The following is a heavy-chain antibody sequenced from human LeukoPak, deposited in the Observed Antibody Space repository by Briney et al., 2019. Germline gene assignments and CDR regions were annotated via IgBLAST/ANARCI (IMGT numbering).Heavy chain of an antibody. Sequence: GGSLRLSCAASGFTASSNYMSWVRQAPGKGLEWVSVIYSGGSTYYADSVKGRFTISRDNVKNSVSLQMKSLSAEDTAVYYCAREDYGGTNFDYWGQGALVAVSS. D-gene: IGHD4-23*01. CDR2: IYSGGST. J-gene: IGHJ4*02. V-gene: IGHV3-53*01. CDR1: GFTASSNY. CDR3: AREDYGGTNFDY.